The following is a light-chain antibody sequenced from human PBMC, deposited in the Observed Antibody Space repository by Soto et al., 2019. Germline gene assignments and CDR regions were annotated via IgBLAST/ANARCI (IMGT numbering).Light chain of an antibody. CDR3: GSWDSSLSAYV. CDR1: SSNIGGNS. V-gene: IGLV1-51*01. CDR2: DDN. Sequence: QSLLTQPPSLSAAPGQKVTISCSVSSSNIGGNSVSWYQQLPGTAPKLLIYDDNKRPSGIPDRFSGSKSGTSATLGITGFQTGDEADYYCGSWDSSLSAYVFGTGTKVTAL. J-gene: IGLJ1*01.